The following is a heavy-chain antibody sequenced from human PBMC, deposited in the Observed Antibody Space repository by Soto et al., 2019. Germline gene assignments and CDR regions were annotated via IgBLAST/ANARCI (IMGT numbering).Heavy chain of an antibody. D-gene: IGHD1-26*01. CDR3: ARTTDVPTTPRSGYFFEF. CDR2: VYYSGTT. CDR1: GGSVSNKTYY. J-gene: IGHJ4*01. Sequence: SETLSLTCSVSGGSVSNKTYYWSWIRQPPGKRLEWIGYVYYSGTTNYNPSLKSRVTISVDMSKNQFSLRLSSVTPADTACYYCARTTDVPTTPRSGYFFEFWGHGTLVTVSS. V-gene: IGHV4-61*01.